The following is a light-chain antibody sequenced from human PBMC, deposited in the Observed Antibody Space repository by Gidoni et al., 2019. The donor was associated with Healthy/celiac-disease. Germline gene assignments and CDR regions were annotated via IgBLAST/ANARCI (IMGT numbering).Light chain of an antibody. V-gene: IGKV1-39*01. J-gene: IGKJ2*01. CDR2: AAS. CDR3: QQSYSTPAT. Sequence: DIQMTQSPSSLSASVGDRVTITCRASQSISSYLHWYQQKPGKAPKLLIYAASSLQSGVPSRFRGSGSGTDFTLTISSLQPEDFATYYCQQSYSTPATLGQGTKLEIK. CDR1: QSISSY.